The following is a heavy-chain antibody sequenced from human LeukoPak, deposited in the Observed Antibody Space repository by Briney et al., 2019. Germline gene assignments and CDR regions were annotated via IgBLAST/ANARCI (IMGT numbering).Heavy chain of an antibody. CDR2: VNPSGDST. D-gene: IGHD4-11*01. CDR1: GYTFSNYN. J-gene: IGHJ4*02. Sequence: ASVKVSCKASGYTFSNYNIHWLRQAPGQGLEWMGIVNPSGDSTNYAQNFQGRVTMTGDTSTSTVYMSSLRSEDTAVYYCANPPTVTSFHYWGQGTLVTVSS. CDR3: ANPPTVTSFHY. V-gene: IGHV1-46*01.